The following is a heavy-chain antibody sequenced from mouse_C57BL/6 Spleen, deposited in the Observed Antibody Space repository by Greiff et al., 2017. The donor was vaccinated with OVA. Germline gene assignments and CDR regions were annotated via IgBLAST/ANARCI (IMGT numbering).Heavy chain of an antibody. J-gene: IGHJ4*01. CDR3: AGGHYYGLYAMDY. CDR2: IWRGGST. CDR1: GFSLTSYG. D-gene: IGHD1-1*01. Sequence: VQLQQSGPGLVQPSQSLSITCTVSGFSLTSYGVHWVRQSPGKGLEWLGVIWRGGSTDYNAAFISRLSISKDNSKSQVFFKMNSLQADDTAIEYCAGGHYYGLYAMDYWGQGTSVTVSS. V-gene: IGHV2-2*01.